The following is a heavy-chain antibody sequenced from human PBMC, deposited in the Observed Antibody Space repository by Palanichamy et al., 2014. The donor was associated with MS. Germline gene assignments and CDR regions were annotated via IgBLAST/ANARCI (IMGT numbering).Heavy chain of an antibody. CDR1: GYTFDSYG. D-gene: IGHD6-6*01. Sequence: QVQVVQSGAEVKKPGASVKVSCKASGYTFDSYGITWVRQAPGQGLEWMGWINTYDGNTNYAQKLQGRVTMTTDTSTSTAYMELRSLRSDDTAVYYCARGEYSTSHIDYWGQGTLVTVSS. J-gene: IGHJ4*02. CDR2: INTYDGNT. V-gene: IGHV1-18*01. CDR3: ARGEYSTSHIDY.